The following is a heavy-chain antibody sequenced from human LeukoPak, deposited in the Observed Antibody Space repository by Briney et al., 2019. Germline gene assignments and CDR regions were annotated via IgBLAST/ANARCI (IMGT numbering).Heavy chain of an antibody. CDR1: GGSFSGYY. Sequence: SETLSLTCAVYGGSFSGYYWSWIRQPPGKGLEWIGEINHSGSTNYNPSLKSRVTISVDTSKNQFSLKLSSVTAADTAVYYCAGRPRYSSRANYMDVWGKGTTVTISS. CDR2: INHSGST. J-gene: IGHJ6*03. CDR3: AGRPRYSSRANYMDV. V-gene: IGHV4-34*01. D-gene: IGHD6-13*01.